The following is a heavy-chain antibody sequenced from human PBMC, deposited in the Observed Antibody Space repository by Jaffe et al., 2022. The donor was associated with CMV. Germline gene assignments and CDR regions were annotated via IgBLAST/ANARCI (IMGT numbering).Heavy chain of an antibody. CDR1: GFTFSSYG. CDR2: ISHDGSNK. CDR3: AKEQNEERWLQLWDS. Sequence: QVQLVESGGGVVQPGRSLRLSCTASGFTFSSYGMHWVRQAPGKGLEWVAVISHDGSNKYYGDSVKGRITISRDNSKNTLYLQMNSLRAEDTAVYYCAKEQNEERWLQLWDSWGQGTLVTVSS. J-gene: IGHJ4*02. V-gene: IGHV3-30*18. D-gene: IGHD5-18*01.